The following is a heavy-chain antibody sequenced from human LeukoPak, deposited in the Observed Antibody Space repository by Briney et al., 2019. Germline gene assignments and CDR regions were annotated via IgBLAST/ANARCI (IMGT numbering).Heavy chain of an antibody. CDR3: ARAPRGLGYFDY. Sequence: SETLSLTCTVSGGSISSYYWSWIRQPPGKGLEWIGYIYYSGSTNYNPSLESRVTISVDTSKNQFSLKLSSVTAADTAVYYCARAPRGLGYFDYWGQGTLVTVSS. CDR2: IYYSGST. J-gene: IGHJ4*02. CDR1: GGSISSYY. D-gene: IGHD7-27*01. V-gene: IGHV4-59*01.